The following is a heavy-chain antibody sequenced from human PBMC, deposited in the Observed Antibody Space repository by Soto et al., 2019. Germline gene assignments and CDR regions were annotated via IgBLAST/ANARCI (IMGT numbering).Heavy chain of an antibody. V-gene: IGHV1-18*01. D-gene: IGHD6-13*01. Sequence: ASVKVSCKASGFTFSDYGLSWVRQAPGQPLEWMGWISGDNINSKYSQKFQGRLTMTTDTSTATASMELRSLTSDDTAVYYCGREGQQLAQEKYYQFNGMDVWGQGTTVTVSS. CDR1: GFTFSDYG. J-gene: IGHJ6*02. CDR3: GREGQQLAQEKYYQFNGMDV. CDR2: ISGDNINS.